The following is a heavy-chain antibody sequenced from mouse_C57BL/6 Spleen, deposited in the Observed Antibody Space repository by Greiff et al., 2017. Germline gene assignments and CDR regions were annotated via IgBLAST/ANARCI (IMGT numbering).Heavy chain of an antibody. Sequence: VQLQQPGAELVRPGSSVKLSCKASGYTFNSYWMDWVKQRPGQGLEWIGNIYPSDSETHYNQKFKDKATLTVDKSSSTAYMQLSSLTSEDSAFYSCARVDYYDYDCYAMDYWGQGTSVTVSS. CDR3: ARVDYYDYDCYAMDY. CDR2: IYPSDSET. J-gene: IGHJ4*01. D-gene: IGHD2-4*01. CDR1: GYTFNSYW. V-gene: IGHV1-61*01.